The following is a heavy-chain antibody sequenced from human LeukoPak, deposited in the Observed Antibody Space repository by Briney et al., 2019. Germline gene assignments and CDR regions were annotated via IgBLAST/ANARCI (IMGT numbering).Heavy chain of an antibody. D-gene: IGHD6-13*01. CDR3: AREFESYSSSSWFDP. J-gene: IGHJ5*02. V-gene: IGHV3-21*01. Sequence: GGSLRLSCAASGFTFSSYSMNWVRQAPGKGLEWVSSISSSSSYIYYADSVKGRFTISRDNAKNSLYLQMNSLRAEDTAVYYCAREFESYSSSSWFDPWAREPWSPSPQ. CDR1: GFTFSSYS. CDR2: ISSSSSYI.